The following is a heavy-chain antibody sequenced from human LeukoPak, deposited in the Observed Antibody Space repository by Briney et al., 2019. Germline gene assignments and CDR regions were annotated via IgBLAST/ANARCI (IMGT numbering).Heavy chain of an antibody. V-gene: IGHV1-69*05. CDR1: GGTFSSYA. CDR3: ARDMYSGSYPLSFDT. CDR2: IIPIFGTA. Sequence: ASVKVSCKASGGTFSSYAISWVRQAPGQGLEWMGWIIPIFGTAKYALKYQDRVTITTDESTSTAYMELSSLRSDDTAVYYCARDMYSGSYPLSFDTWGQGTMVTVSS. D-gene: IGHD1-26*01. J-gene: IGHJ3*02.